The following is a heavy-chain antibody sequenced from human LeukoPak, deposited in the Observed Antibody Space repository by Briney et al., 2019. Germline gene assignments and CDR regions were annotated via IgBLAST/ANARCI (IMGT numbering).Heavy chain of an antibody. Sequence: ASVKVSCKASGYTFTSYYMHWVRQAPGQGLEWMGWISAYNGNTNYAQKLQGRVTMTTDTSTSTAYMELRSLRSDDTAVYYCARGASGSPRGDFDYWGQGTLVTVSS. CDR1: GYTFTSYY. CDR2: ISAYNGNT. J-gene: IGHJ4*02. CDR3: ARGASGSPRGDFDY. V-gene: IGHV1-18*04. D-gene: IGHD1-26*01.